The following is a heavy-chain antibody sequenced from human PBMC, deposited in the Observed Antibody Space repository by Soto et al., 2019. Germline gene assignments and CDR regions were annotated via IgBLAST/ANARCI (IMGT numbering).Heavy chain of an antibody. CDR3: ATRSSITMNNWFDT. CDR1: GYTLTELS. CDR2: FDPEDGET. J-gene: IGHJ5*02. Sequence: ASVKVSCKVSGYTLTELSMHWVRQAPGKGLEWMGGFDPEDGETIYAQKFQGRVTMTEDTSTDTAYMELSSLRSEDTAVYYCATRSSITMNNWFDTWGQGTLVTVSS. D-gene: IGHD3-22*01. V-gene: IGHV1-24*01.